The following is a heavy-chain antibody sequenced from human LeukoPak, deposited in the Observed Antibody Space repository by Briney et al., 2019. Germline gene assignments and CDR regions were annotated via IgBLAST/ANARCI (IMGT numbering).Heavy chain of an antibody. J-gene: IGHJ5*02. CDR1: GGSFRTNY. Sequence: SETLSLTCTVSGGSFRTNYWSWIRQPPGKGLEWIGDIYYSGSTNYNPSLKSRVTISIDTSKNQFSLKLSSVTAADTAVYYCAKAGTTGIHHWFDPWGQGNLVTVSS. CDR2: IYYSGST. V-gene: IGHV4-59*08. CDR3: AKAGTTGIHHWFDP. D-gene: IGHD1-1*01.